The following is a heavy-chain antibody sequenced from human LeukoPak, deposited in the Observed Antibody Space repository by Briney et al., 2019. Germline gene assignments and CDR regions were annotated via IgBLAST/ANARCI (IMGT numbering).Heavy chain of an antibody. CDR2: ISGSGDTT. J-gene: IGHJ4*02. CDR3: AKVDGYYYDSRTSFDY. Sequence: ETLSLTCTVSGDSISSSSYYWGWIRQAPGKGLEWVSAISGSGDTTYYADSVKGRFTISRDDSKNTLYLQMNSLRVEDTAVYYCAKVDGYYYDSRTSFDYWGQGTLVTVSS. V-gene: IGHV3-23*01. D-gene: IGHD3-10*01. CDR1: GDSISSSSYY.